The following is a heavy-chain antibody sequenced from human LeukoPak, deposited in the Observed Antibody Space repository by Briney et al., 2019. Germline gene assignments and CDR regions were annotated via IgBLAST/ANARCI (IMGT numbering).Heavy chain of an antibody. CDR3: AKDANYLDSSGYFIPFDY. CDR2: ISGNGLQT. J-gene: IGHJ4*02. CDR1: GLTFSRFA. V-gene: IGHV3-23*01. Sequence: GGSLRLSCSASGLTFSRFAMTWVRHLPGKGLEWVSTISGNGLQTFYADSVKGRFSVSRDNSVNIVYLQMDSLRADDSALYSCAKDANYLDSSGYFIPFDYWGPGTLVTVAS. D-gene: IGHD3-22*01.